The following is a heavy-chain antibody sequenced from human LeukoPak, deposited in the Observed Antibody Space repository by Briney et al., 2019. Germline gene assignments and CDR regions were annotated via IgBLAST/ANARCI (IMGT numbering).Heavy chain of an antibody. Sequence: GGSLRLSCAASGSTFSSYDMHWVRQATGKGLEWVSAIGTAGDPYYPGSVKGRFTISRENAKNSLYLQMNSLRAGDTAVYYCARGSGDSSGYYFDYWGQGTLVTVSS. CDR1: GSTFSSYD. J-gene: IGHJ4*02. V-gene: IGHV3-13*05. CDR2: IGTAGDP. CDR3: ARGSGDSSGYYFDY. D-gene: IGHD3-22*01.